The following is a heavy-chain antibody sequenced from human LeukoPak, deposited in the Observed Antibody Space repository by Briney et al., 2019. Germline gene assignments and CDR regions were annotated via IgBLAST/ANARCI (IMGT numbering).Heavy chain of an antibody. Sequence: ASVKVSCKASGYTFTGYYMHWVRQAPGQGLEWMGRINPNSGGTNYAQKFQGRVTMTRDTSISTAYMELSRLRSDDTAVYHCAREISGSDYYYYYYMDVWGKGTTVTVSS. CDR3: AREISGSDYYYYYYMDV. CDR2: INPNSGGT. D-gene: IGHD3-10*01. J-gene: IGHJ6*03. CDR1: GYTFTGYY. V-gene: IGHV1-2*06.